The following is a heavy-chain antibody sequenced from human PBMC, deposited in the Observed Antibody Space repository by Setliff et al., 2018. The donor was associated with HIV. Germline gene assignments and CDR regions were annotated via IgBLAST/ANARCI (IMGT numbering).Heavy chain of an antibody. Sequence: SETLSLTCNVSDDSFSTNYWSWVRQPPGKGLEWIGYIYDSGSTNYNPSLKSRVTISVDTPKNQFSLKLNSVTAADTAVYYCAKTIGRYFDIFYNWGQGTLVTVSS. CDR2: IYDSGST. CDR3: AKTIGRYFDIFYN. D-gene: IGHD3-9*01. J-gene: IGHJ4*02. V-gene: IGHV4-4*08. CDR1: DDSFSTNY.